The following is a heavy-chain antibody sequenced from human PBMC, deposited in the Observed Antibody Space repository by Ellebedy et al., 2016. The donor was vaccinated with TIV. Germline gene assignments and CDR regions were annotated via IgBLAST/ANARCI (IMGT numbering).Heavy chain of an antibody. Sequence: GGSLRLSCAASGFSFSTYSMNWVRQAPGEGLEWISYVSHSSITIKYADSVKGRFTVSRDNSKNSLYLQMNSLRVEDTALYYCARDMGWGNERINDAFDIWGQGTTVTVSS. CDR1: GFSFSTYS. V-gene: IGHV3-48*04. J-gene: IGHJ3*02. CDR2: VSHSSITI. CDR3: ARDMGWGNERINDAFDI. D-gene: IGHD7-27*01.